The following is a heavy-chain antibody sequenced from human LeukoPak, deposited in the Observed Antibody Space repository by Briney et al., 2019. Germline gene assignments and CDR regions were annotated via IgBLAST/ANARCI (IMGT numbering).Heavy chain of an antibody. D-gene: IGHD3-22*01. Sequence: GGSLRLSCAASGFTFSSYAMSWVRQAPGKGLEWVSAISGSGGSTYYADSVKGRFTISRDNSKSTLYLQMNSLRAEDTAVYYCAKDPRPGPFGDSTEADYWGQGTLVTVSS. J-gene: IGHJ4*02. V-gene: IGHV3-23*01. CDR3: AKDPRPGPFGDSTEADY. CDR2: ISGSGGST. CDR1: GFTFSSYA.